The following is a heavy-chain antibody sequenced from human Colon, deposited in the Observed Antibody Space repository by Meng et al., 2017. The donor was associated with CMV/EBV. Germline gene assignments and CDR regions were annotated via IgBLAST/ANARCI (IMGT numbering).Heavy chain of an antibody. Sequence: GESLKISCSASGFSITSYEMNWVRQAPGKGLEWVSYMSFGGTTIYYADSVKGRFTISRDNAKNSLYLQMNRLRVEDTAVYYCASNPAFAYYFDHWSQGTLVTVSS. CDR1: GFSITSYE. J-gene: IGHJ4*02. CDR3: ASNPAFAYYFDH. CDR2: MSFGGTTI. V-gene: IGHV3-48*03.